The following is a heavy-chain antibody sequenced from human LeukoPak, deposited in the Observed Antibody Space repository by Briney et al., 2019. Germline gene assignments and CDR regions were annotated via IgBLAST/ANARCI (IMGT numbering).Heavy chain of an antibody. Sequence: SETLSLTCAVYGGSFSGYYWSWIRQPPGKGLEWIGEINHSGSTNYNPSLKSRVTISVDTSKNQFSLKLSSVTAADTAVHYCARSDPPYYYGSGTFDYWGQGTLVTVSS. D-gene: IGHD3-10*01. J-gene: IGHJ4*02. V-gene: IGHV4-34*01. CDR1: GGSFSGYY. CDR3: ARSDPPYYYGSGTFDY. CDR2: INHSGST.